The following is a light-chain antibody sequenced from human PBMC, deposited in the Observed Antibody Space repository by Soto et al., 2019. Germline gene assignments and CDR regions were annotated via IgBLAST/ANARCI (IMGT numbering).Light chain of an antibody. J-gene: IGKJ2*02. CDR3: MQALQTPRT. CDR1: QSLLHSNGYNY. Sequence: DIVMTQSPLSLPVTPGEPASISCRSSQSLLHSNGYNYLDWYLQKPGQSPQLLIYLGSNRASGVPDRFGGSGSGTDFTLKISRVEAEDVGVYYCMQALQTPRTFGQGTKLEIK. CDR2: LGS. V-gene: IGKV2-28*01.